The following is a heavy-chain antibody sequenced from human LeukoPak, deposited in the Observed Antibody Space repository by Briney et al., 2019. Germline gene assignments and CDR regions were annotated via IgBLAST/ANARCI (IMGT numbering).Heavy chain of an antibody. D-gene: IGHD4-23*01. CDR1: GGSITTNY. Sequence: SETLSLTCSVSGGSITTNYWSWIRQPPGKGLEWIGNIFYSGRNNYNPSLKSRLTISVDTSKNQFSLKLSSVTAADTAVYYCARAPFYGSNSRGAFDIWGQGTMVAVSS. CDR3: ARAPFYGSNSRGAFDI. J-gene: IGHJ3*02. V-gene: IGHV4-59*01. CDR2: IFYSGRN.